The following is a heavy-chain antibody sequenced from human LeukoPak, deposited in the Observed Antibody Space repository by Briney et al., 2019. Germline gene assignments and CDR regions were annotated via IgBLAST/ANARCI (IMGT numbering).Heavy chain of an antibody. V-gene: IGHV3-48*03. CDR2: ISSSGSTI. J-gene: IGHJ4*02. D-gene: IGHD6-19*01. CDR3: ARDGRKWLAPFDY. Sequence: GSLRLSCAASGFPFSSYEMNWVRQAPGKGLEWVSYISSSGSTIYYADSVKGRFTISRDNAKNSLYLQMNSLRAEDTAVYYCARDGRKWLAPFDYWGQGTLVTVSS. CDR1: GFPFSSYE.